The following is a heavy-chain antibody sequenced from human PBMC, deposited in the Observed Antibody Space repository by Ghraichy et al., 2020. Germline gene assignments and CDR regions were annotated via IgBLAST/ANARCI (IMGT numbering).Heavy chain of an antibody. J-gene: IGHJ2*01. V-gene: IGHV3-48*01. CDR3: ARLPLPRRAAVGDWYFDL. CDR2: ITGSIITI. CDR1: GFSFSDYS. D-gene: IGHD6-13*01. Sequence: GSLRLSCEGSGFSFSDYSMIWVRLTPRKALEWVSYITGSIITIFYTDFVKGRFTISRDNAKNSLYLQMNSLRAEDTAVYYCARLPLPRRAAVGDWYFDLWGRGTLVTVSS.